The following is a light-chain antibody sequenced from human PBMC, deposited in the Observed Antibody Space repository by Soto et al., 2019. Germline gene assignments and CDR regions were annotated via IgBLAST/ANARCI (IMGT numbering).Light chain of an antibody. V-gene: IGKV3-11*01. J-gene: IGKJ4*01. CDR1: QSVSSY. Sequence: IVLTQSPATLSLSPGERATLSCRASQSVSSYLAWYQQKPGQAPRLLIYDASNRATGIPARFSGSGSGTDFTLTISSLQPEDFATYYCQQSNSFPFTFGGGTKVEIK. CDR2: DAS. CDR3: QQSNSFPFT.